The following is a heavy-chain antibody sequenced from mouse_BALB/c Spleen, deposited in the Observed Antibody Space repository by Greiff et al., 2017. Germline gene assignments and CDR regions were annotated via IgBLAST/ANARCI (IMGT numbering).Heavy chain of an antibody. V-gene: IGHV1S22*01. Sequence: LQQPGSELVRPGASVKLSCKASGYTFTSYWMHWVKQRPGQGLEWIGNIYPGSGSTNYDEKFKSKATLTVDTSSSTAYMQLSSLTSEDSAVYYCTRYYGSSYGAMDYWGQGTSVTVSS. J-gene: IGHJ4*01. CDR2: IYPGSGST. D-gene: IGHD1-1*01. CDR3: TRYYGSSYGAMDY. CDR1: GYTFTSYW.